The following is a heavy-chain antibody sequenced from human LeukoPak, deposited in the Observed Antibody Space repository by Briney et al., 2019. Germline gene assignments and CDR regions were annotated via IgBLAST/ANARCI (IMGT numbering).Heavy chain of an antibody. J-gene: IGHJ4*02. D-gene: IGHD4-17*01. V-gene: IGHV3-30*18. CDR2: ISNDGSDK. CDR3: AKEVTHAAYGDYPGYFDY. Sequence: QAGGSLRLSCAASGFTFRHYAMHWVRQAPGKGLEWVALISNDGSDKYYADSVKGRFTISRDNSKNTLYLQMNSLRAEDTAVYYCAKEVTHAAYGDYPGYFDYWGQGTLVTVSS. CDR1: GFTFRHYA.